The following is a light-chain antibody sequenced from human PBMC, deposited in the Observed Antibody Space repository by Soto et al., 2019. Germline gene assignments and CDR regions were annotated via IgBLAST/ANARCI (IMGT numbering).Light chain of an antibody. CDR3: QQYNVYSWT. J-gene: IGKJ1*01. Sequence: DINITQSPSTLSASVGDRVTITCRASQNINSWLAWYQQKPGKAPKLLIYEASSLEKGVPARFGGSGSGTEFTLTISSLQPDDFATYYCQQYNVYSWTFGQGTKVDI. V-gene: IGKV1-5*03. CDR2: EAS. CDR1: QNINSW.